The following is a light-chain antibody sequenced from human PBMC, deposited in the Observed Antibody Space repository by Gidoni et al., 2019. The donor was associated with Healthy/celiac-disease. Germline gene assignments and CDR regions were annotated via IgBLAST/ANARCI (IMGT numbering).Light chain of an antibody. Sequence: NFMLTQPNSVSESPGKTVTISCTRSRGSLASNYVQWYQQRPGSSPTTVIYEDNQRPSGVPDRFSGSIDSSSNSASLTISGLKTEDEADYYCQSYDSSNVVFGGGTKLTVL. V-gene: IGLV6-57*01. CDR3: QSYDSSNVV. J-gene: IGLJ2*01. CDR1: RGSLASNY. CDR2: EDN.